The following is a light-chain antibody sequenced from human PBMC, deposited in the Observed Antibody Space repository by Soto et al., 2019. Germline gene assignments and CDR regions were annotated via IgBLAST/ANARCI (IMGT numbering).Light chain of an antibody. CDR1: QSISSW. CDR2: AAS. CDR3: LQDYDYPCT. J-gene: IGKJ3*01. V-gene: IGKV1-6*01. Sequence: IQMTDAPSTLSTSVGDRVTITCRASQSISSWLAWYQQKPGKAPKLVIYAASNLQSGVPSRFSGSGSGTDFTLTISSLQPEDFATYYCLQDYDYPCTFGPGTKVDI.